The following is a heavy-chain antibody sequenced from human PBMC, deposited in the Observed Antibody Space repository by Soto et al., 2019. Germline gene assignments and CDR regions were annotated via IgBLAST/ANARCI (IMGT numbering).Heavy chain of an antibody. Sequence: SVKVSGKASGGTFSSYAISWVRQAPGQGLEWMGGIIPIFGTANYAQKFQGRVTITADESTSTAYMELSSLRSEDTAVYYCLLAAAGAYYFDYWGQGTLVTVSS. D-gene: IGHD6-13*01. V-gene: IGHV1-69*13. CDR2: IIPIFGTA. CDR1: GGTFSSYA. J-gene: IGHJ4*02. CDR3: LLAAAGAYYFDY.